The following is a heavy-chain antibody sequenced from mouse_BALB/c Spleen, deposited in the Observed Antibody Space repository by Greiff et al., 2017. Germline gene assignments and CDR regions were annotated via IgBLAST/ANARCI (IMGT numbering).Heavy chain of an antibody. D-gene: IGHD1-1*02. Sequence: EEQRVESGAELVRSGASVKLSCTASGFNIKDYYMHWVKQRPDQGLEWIGWIDPENGDTEYAPKFQGKATMTADTSSNTAYLQLSSLTSEDTAVYYCNVGGKGFAYWGQGTLVTVSA. V-gene: IGHV14-4*02. CDR2: IDPENGDT. CDR1: GFNIKDYY. CDR3: NVGGKGFAY. J-gene: IGHJ3*01.